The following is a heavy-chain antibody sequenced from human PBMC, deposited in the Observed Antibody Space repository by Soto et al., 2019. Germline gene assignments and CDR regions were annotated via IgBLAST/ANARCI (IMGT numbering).Heavy chain of an antibody. CDR1: GYTFTDYW. J-gene: IGHJ6*02. CDR2: IYPGDSDT. Sequence: GESMKISCKGSGYTFTDYWSGWVRQMPGKGLEWMGIIYPGDSDTKYNPSFQDQVTISADKSITTTYLRWTSLKASDTAIYYCAASIFYYGMDVWGQGTTVTVSS. CDR3: AASIFYYGMDV. V-gene: IGHV5-51*01.